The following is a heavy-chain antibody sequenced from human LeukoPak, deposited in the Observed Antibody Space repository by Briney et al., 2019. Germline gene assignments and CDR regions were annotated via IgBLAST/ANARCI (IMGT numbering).Heavy chain of an antibody. CDR1: GFTFSSYE. CDR2: ISSSGSTI. V-gene: IGHV3-48*03. D-gene: IGHD2-8*01. J-gene: IGHJ6*02. Sequence: GGSLRLSCAASGFTFSSYEMNWVHQAPGKGLEWVSYISSSGSTIYYADSVKGRFTISRDNAKNSLYLQMNSLRAEDTAVYYCARDRIVLMVYSVLDYYYGMDVWGQGTTVTVSS. CDR3: ARDRIVLMVYSVLDYYYGMDV.